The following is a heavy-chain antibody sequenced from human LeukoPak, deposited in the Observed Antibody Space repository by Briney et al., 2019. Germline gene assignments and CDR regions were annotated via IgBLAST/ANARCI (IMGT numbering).Heavy chain of an antibody. CDR1: GFSLSTSGVG. CDR3: ARGYCSGGSCYMAPKWFDP. V-gene: IGHV2-5*02. CDR2: IYWDDDK. D-gene: IGHD2-15*01. Sequence: SGPTLVKPTQTLTLTCTFSGFSLSTSGVGVGWIRQPPGKALEWLALIYWDDDKRYSPSLKSRLTITKDTSKNQVVLTMTNMDPVDTATYYCARGYCSGGSCYMAPKWFDPWGQGTLVTVSS. J-gene: IGHJ5*02.